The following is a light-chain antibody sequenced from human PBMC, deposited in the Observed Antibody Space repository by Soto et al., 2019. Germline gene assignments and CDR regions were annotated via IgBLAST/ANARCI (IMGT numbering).Light chain of an antibody. CDR3: QKYNSAPLT. Sequence: DIEMTQSPSSLSASVGDRVTITCRASLGIIDYLAWYQQKPGKVPKLLIYAASTLQTGVPSRFSGSGARTDFTLTISNLQPEDVANYYCQKYNSAPLTFGGGTKVEIK. CDR2: AAS. V-gene: IGKV1-27*01. CDR1: LGIIDY. J-gene: IGKJ4*01.